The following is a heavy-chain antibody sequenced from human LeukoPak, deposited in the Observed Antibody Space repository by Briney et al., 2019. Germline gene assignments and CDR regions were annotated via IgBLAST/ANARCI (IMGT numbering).Heavy chain of an antibody. V-gene: IGHV1-69*04. D-gene: IGHD1-26*01. J-gene: IGHJ4*02. Sequence: ASVKVSCKASGGTFSSYAISWVRHAPAQGLEWMGRIITILGIANYAQKFQGRVTITADKSTSTAYMELSSLRSEDTAVYYCARDIVGATTSDYWGQGTLVTVSS. CDR1: GGTFSSYA. CDR2: IITILGIA. CDR3: ARDIVGATTSDY.